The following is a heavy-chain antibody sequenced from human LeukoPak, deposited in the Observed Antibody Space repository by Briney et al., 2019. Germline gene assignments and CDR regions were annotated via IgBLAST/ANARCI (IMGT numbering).Heavy chain of an antibody. D-gene: IGHD3-22*01. CDR2: ISGSGGST. V-gene: IGHV3-23*01. CDR3: AKVPYDSSGYYYFDY. J-gene: IGHJ4*02. CDR1: GFTFSSYA. Sequence: HSGGSLRLSCAASGFTFSSYAMSWVRQAPGKGLEWVSAISGSGGSTYYADSVKGRFTISRDNSKNTLYLQMNSLRAEDTAVYYCAKVPYDSSGYYYFDYWGQGTLVTVSS.